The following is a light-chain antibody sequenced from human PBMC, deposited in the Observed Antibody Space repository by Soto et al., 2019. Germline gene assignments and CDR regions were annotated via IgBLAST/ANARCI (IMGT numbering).Light chain of an antibody. CDR3: QQYNGYSGT. Sequence: IQMTQSPSTLSASVGDRVTITCRATQSITTWLAWYQQKPGKAPKLLIYDASTLESGVPSRFSGSGSGTEFTLTISSLRPDDFATYYCQQYNGYSGTFGQGTKVDI. CDR2: DAS. J-gene: IGKJ1*01. V-gene: IGKV1-5*01. CDR1: QSITTW.